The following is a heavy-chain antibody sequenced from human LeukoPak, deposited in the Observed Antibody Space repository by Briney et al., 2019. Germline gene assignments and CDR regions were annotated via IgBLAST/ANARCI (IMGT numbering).Heavy chain of an antibody. J-gene: IGHJ5*02. Sequence: PSETLSLTCTVSGGSISSSSYYWSWIRQPPGKGLEWIGYIYHSGSTYYNPSLKSRVTISVDRSKNQFSLKLSSVTAADTAVYYCARGDSSSPGGWFDPWGQGTLVTVSS. CDR3: ARGDSSSPGGWFDP. V-gene: IGHV4-30-2*01. CDR1: GGSISSSSYY. CDR2: IYHSGST. D-gene: IGHD6-6*01.